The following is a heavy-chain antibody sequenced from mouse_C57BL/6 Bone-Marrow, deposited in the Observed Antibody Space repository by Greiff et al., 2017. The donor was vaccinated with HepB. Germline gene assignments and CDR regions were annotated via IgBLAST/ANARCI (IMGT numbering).Heavy chain of an antibody. CDR3: TRSFYYGIAIDY. Sequence: VQLQQSGAELVRPGASVTLSCKASGYTFTDYEMHWVKQTPVHGLEWIGAIDPETGGTAYNQKFKGKAILTADKSSSTAYMELRSLTSEDSAVYYCTRSFYYGIAIDYWGQGTSVTVSS. D-gene: IGHD1-1*01. V-gene: IGHV1-15*01. CDR2: IDPETGGT. J-gene: IGHJ4*01. CDR1: GYTFTDYE.